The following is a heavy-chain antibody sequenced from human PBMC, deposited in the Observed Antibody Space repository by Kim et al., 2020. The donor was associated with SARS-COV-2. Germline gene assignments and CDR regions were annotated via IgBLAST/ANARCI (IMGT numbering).Heavy chain of an antibody. CDR3: ARGGKVVIDGRVALTPYDH. CDR1: GGTFSNYA. Sequence: SVKVSCKASGGTFSNYAVNWVRQAPGQGLEWMGRILPMVDIPSYARNFQGRLTTTADKSTSTAYMELTSLTSADTAVYYCARGGKVVIDGRVALTPYDHGAQGALVTVSS. J-gene: IGHJ5*02. CDR2: ILPMVDIP. V-gene: IGHV1-69*04. D-gene: IGHD6-19*01.